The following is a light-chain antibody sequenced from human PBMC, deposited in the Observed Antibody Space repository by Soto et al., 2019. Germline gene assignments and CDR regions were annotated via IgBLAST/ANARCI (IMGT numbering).Light chain of an antibody. Sequence: QSALTQPASVSGSRGLSITISCTGTSSEVGAYNYVSWFQQHPGKAPKLLIYEVTNRPSGVSYRFSGSKSGSTASLTISGLQAEDEADYYCSSYTRSRTYVFGTGTKLTVL. CDR1: SSEVGAYNY. CDR2: EVT. CDR3: SSYTRSRTYV. J-gene: IGLJ1*01. V-gene: IGLV2-14*01.